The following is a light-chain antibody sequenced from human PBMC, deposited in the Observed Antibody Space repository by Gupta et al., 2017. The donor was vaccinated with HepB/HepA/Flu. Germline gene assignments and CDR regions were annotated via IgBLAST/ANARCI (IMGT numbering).Light chain of an antibody. Sequence: ELVLTQSPATLSLSPGERATLSCGASQSIASYLAWYQQKPGQAPRLLIYDASNRATGIPARFSGSGSGTDFTLTISSLEPEDFAVYYCQQRSNWPRTFGQGTRVEIK. V-gene: IGKV3-11*01. CDR2: DAS. J-gene: IGKJ1*01. CDR3: QQRSNWPRT. CDR1: QSIASY.